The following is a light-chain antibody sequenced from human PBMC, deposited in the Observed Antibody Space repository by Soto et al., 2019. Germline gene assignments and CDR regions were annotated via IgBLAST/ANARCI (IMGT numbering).Light chain of an antibody. Sequence: QSALTQPASVSGSPGQSITISCTGTSSDLAIYNYVSWYQQQPGKAPKLMIYQVTNRPSGVSNRFSGYRSGNTASLTISGLQAEDEADYYCSSYTDSSNYVFGTGTKVTV. CDR1: SSDLAIYNY. CDR3: SSYTDSSNYV. V-gene: IGLV2-14*01. CDR2: QVT. J-gene: IGLJ1*01.